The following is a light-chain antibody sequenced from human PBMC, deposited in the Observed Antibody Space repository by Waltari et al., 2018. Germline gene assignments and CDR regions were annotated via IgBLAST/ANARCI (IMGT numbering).Light chain of an antibody. J-gene: IGKJ2*01. CDR3: QQRSNWPSYA. Sequence: CRASQSLNNYVAWYQQKPGQAPRLLIFDSSNRPPGIPARFSGSGSGTDFTLTISSPEPEDFAVYYCQQRSNWPSYAFGPGTKLEIK. CDR1: QSLNNY. V-gene: IGKV3-11*01. CDR2: DSS.